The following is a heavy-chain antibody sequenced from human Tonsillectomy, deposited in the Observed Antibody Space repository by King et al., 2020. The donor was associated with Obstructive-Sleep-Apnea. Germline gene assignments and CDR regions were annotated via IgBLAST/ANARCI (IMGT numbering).Heavy chain of an antibody. CDR2: IDPSDSYT. D-gene: IGHD2-2*01. CDR1: GYSFTSYW. V-gene: IGHV5-10-1*01. CDR3: ARLISYCSSTSCYSGMDV. J-gene: IGHJ6*02. Sequence: VQLVESGAEVKKPGESLRISCKGSGYSFTSYWIRWVRQMPGKGLEWMGRIDPSDSYTNYSPSFQGHVTISADKSISTAYLQWSSLKASDTAMYYCARLISYCSSTSCYSGMDVWGQGTTVTVSS.